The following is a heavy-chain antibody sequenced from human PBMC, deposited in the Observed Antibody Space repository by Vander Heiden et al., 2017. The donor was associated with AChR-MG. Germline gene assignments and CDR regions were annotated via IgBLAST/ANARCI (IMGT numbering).Heavy chain of an antibody. CDR2: IYPGDSDT. J-gene: IGHJ6*02. CDR1: GYSFTSYW. CDR3: ARPNYDSSGYPQEYGMDV. V-gene: IGHV5-51*01. Sequence: EVQLVQSGAEVKKPGESLKISCKGSGYSFTSYWIGWVRQMPGKGLEWMGIIYPGDSDTRYSPSFQGQVTISADKSISTAYLQWSSLKASDTAMYYCARPNYDSSGYPQEYGMDVWGQGTTVTVSS. D-gene: IGHD3-22*01.